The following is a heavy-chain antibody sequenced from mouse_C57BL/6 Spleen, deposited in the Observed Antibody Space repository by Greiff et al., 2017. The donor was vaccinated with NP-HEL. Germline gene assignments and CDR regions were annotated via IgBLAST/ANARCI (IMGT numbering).Heavy chain of an antibody. CDR3: ARIYYDYDGVAY. J-gene: IGHJ3*01. V-gene: IGHV1-82*01. CDR1: GYAFSSSW. CDR2: IYPGDGDT. Sequence: VQLQQSGPELVKPGASVKISCKASGYAFSSSWMNWVKQRPGKGLEWIGRIYPGDGDTNYNGKFKGKATLTADKSSSTAYMQLSSLTSEDSAVYFCARIYYDYDGVAYWGQGTLVTVSA. D-gene: IGHD2-4*01.